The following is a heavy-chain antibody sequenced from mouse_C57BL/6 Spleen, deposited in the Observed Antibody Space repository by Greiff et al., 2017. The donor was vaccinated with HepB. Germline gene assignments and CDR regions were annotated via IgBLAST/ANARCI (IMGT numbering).Heavy chain of an antibody. CDR2: IDPETGGT. CDR1: GYTFTDYE. J-gene: IGHJ1*03. CDR3: TRSSMVTTSWYFDV. D-gene: IGHD2-2*01. V-gene: IGHV1-15*01. Sequence: VQLQQSGAELVRPGASVTLSCKASGYTFTDYEMHWVKQTPVHGLEWIGAIDPETGGTAYNQKFKGKAILTADKSSSTAYMELRSLTSEDSAVYYWTRSSMVTTSWYFDVWGTGTTVTVSS.